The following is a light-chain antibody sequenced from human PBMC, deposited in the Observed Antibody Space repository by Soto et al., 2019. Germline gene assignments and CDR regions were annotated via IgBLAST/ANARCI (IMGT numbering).Light chain of an antibody. Sequence: DIQLTQSPSSLSASVGDRVTIACRASQSINLYLNWYQQRPGKAPKLLIYTATTLQRGVPSRFSGGGSVTDFTLTIGGLQPEDFATYYCQQSFTMPFTFGPGTTVYI. CDR3: QQSFTMPFT. J-gene: IGKJ3*01. V-gene: IGKV1-39*01. CDR1: QSINLY. CDR2: TAT.